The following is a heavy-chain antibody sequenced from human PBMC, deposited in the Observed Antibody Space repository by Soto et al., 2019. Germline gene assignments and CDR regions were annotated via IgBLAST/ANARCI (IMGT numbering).Heavy chain of an antibody. J-gene: IGHJ5*02. CDR1: GYTFTSYG. CDR2: ISAYNGNT. V-gene: IGHV1-18*01. D-gene: IGHD3-22*01. CDR3: VRDGLASGYYYGGWFDP. Sequence: ASVKVSCKASGYTFTSYGISWVRQAPGQGLEWMGWISAYNGNTNYAQKLQGRVTMTTDTSTSTAYTELRSLRSDDTAVYYCVRDGLASGYYYGGWFDPWGQGTLVTVSS.